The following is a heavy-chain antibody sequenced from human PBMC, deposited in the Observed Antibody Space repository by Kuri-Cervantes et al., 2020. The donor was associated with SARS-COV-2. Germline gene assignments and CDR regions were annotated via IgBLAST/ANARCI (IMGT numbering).Heavy chain of an antibody. J-gene: IGHJ4*02. CDR2: IYWNDGK. CDR3: AHQYNHRVGDY. CDR1: GFSLSTSGVG. V-gene: IGHV2-5*01. Sequence: SGPTLVKPTQTLTLTCTFSGFSLSTSGVGVGWIRQPPGKALEWLALIYWNDGKRYSPSLKSRLTITKDTSKNQVVLTMTNMDLVDTATYYCAHQYNHRVGDYWGQGTLVTVSS. D-gene: IGHD1-14*01.